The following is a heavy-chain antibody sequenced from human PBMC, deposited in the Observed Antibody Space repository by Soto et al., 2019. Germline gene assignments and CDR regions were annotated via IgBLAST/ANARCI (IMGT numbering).Heavy chain of an antibody. CDR2: VFSSGIT. CDR1: GGAMSSSY. D-gene: IGHD3-10*01. V-gene: IGHV4-4*07. CDR3: ARVAFSDLGMDV. J-gene: IGHJ6*02. Sequence: SETQSLTGSVRGGAMSSSYCSWVRQPAGKGLEWIGRVFSSGITNYHASLKSRVTLSIDTSKNGVSLTLRSVTAEDTGVYYCARVAFSDLGMDVWAPGTTVAVSS.